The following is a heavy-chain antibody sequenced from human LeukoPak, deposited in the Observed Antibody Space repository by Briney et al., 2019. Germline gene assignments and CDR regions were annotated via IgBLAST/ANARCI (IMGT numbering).Heavy chain of an antibody. CDR2: IYYSGST. J-gene: IGHJ4*02. Sequence: PSETLSLTCTVSGGSISSSSYYWGWIRQPPGKGLEWIGSIYYSGSTYYNPSLKSRVTISVDTSKNQFSLKLSSVTAADTAVYYCARIAVAGEHFDYWGQGTLVTVSP. CDR3: ARIAVAGEHFDY. V-gene: IGHV4-39*01. CDR1: GGSISSSSYY. D-gene: IGHD6-19*01.